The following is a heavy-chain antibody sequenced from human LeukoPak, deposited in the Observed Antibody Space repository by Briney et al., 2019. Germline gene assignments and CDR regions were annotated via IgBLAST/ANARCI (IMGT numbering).Heavy chain of an antibody. Sequence: RASVKVSCKASGYTFTSYDINWVRQATGQELEWMGWMNPNSGNTGYAQKFQGRVTITRNTSISTAYMELSSLRSEDTAVYYCARGFSWVQLQDYWGQGTLVTVSS. V-gene: IGHV1-8*03. CDR2: MNPNSGNT. CDR1: GYTFTSYD. CDR3: ARGFSWVQLQDY. J-gene: IGHJ4*02. D-gene: IGHD6-13*01.